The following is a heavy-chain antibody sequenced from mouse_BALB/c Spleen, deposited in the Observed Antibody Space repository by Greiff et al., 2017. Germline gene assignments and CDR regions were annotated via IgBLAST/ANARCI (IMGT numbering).Heavy chain of an antibody. CDR3: ARTSGPYYAMDY. D-gene: IGHD6-1*01. CDR2: INPSTGYT. Sequence: QVQLQQSGAELAKPGASVKMSCKASGYTFTSYWMHWVKQRPGQGLEWIGYINPSTGYTEYNQKFKDKATLTADKSSSTAYMQLSSLTSEDSAVYYCARTSGPYYAMDYWGQGTSVTVSS. CDR1: GYTFTSYW. V-gene: IGHV1-7*01. J-gene: IGHJ4*01.